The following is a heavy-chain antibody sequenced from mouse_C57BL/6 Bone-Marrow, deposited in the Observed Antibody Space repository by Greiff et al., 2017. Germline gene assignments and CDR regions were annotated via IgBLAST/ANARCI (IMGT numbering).Heavy chain of an antibody. CDR1: GYTFTSYW. Sequence: QVQLQPGAELVMPGASVKLSCKASGYTFTSYWMHWVKQRPGQGLEWIGEIDPSDSYTNYNQKFKGKSTLTVDKSSSTAYMQLSSLTSEDSAVYYCARYDYDDAMDYWGQGTSVTVSS. V-gene: IGHV1-69*01. J-gene: IGHJ4*01. CDR3: ARYDYDDAMDY. D-gene: IGHD2-4*01. CDR2: IDPSDSYT.